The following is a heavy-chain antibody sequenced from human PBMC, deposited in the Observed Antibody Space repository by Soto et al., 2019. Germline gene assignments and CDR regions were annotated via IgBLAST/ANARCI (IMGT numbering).Heavy chain of an antibody. V-gene: IGHV3-23*01. CDR2: ISGSGRDT. CDR3: AKESGVMQGFIYNEY. D-gene: IGHD1-1*01. Sequence: LRLCCAGSGLTFSSHSMAWVRQAPGKGLEWVSAISGSGRDTHYADSVRGRFTVSRDSSKSTLYLQMNSLRAEDTAVYFCAKESGVMQGFIYNEYWGRGTLVTGSS. CDR1: GLTFSSHS. J-gene: IGHJ4*02.